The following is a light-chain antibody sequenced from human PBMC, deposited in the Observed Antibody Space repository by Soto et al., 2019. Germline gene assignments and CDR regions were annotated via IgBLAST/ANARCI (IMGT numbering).Light chain of an antibody. J-gene: IGKJ1*01. CDR2: DIF. CDR1: QSVGSD. V-gene: IGKV3-15*01. CDR3: QQYNLWPPET. Sequence: EIVVTQSPATLSVSPGERATLSCRASQSVGSDLAWYQQKPGQAPRLVIYDIFTRATGIPARFTGSGSGTEIILTISSLQSEDSAVYYCQQYNLWPPETFGQGTKVDIK.